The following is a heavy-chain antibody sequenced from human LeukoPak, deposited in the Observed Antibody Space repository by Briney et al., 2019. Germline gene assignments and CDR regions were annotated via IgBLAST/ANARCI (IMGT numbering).Heavy chain of an antibody. CDR2: ISWNSGSI. D-gene: IGHD3-22*01. J-gene: IGHJ4*02. CDR1: GSTFDDYA. V-gene: IGHV3-9*01. Sequence: PGRSLRLSCAASGSTFDDYAMHWVRQAPGKGLEWVSGISWNSGSIGYADSVKGRFTISRDNAKNSLYLQMNSLRAEDTALYYCAKGPMIRGPFDYWGQGTLVTVSS. CDR3: AKGPMIRGPFDY.